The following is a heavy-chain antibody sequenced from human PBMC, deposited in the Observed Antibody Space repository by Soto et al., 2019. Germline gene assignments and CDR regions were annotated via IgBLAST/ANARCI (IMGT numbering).Heavy chain of an antibody. CDR2: ISSSGYNT. J-gene: IGHJ4*02. Sequence: PVGSLRLSCAASGFTFSSSAMHWVRQAPGKGLEWVSGISSSGYNTYYADSMKGRFTISRDNSRNTLYLEVNTLRVDDTAVYYCVEPSSRGYNSAAYWGQGTLVTVSS. CDR3: VEPSSRGYNSAAY. D-gene: IGHD5-18*01. CDR1: GFTFSSSA. V-gene: IGHV3-23*01.